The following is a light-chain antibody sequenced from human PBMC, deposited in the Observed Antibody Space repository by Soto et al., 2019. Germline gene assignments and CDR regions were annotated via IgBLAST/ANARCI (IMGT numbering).Light chain of an antibody. Sequence: QSVLTQPPSASGSPGQRVTISCSGNSSNIGSNYVSWFQQLPGTAPKLLIYSYDQRPSGVPDRFSGSKSGTSASLAISGLRSEDEADYYCAAWDDSLSAVVFGGGTKLTVL. V-gene: IGLV1-47*02. J-gene: IGLJ2*01. CDR3: AAWDDSLSAVV. CDR1: SSNIGSNY. CDR2: SYD.